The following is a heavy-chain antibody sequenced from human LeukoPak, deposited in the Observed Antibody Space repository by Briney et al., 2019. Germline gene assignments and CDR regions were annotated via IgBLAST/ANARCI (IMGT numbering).Heavy chain of an antibody. CDR2: INTNTGNP. CDR1: GYTLTELS. J-gene: IGHJ4*02. Sequence: ASVKVSCKVSGYTLTELSMHWVRQAPGQGLEWMGWINTNTGNPTYAQGFTGRFVFSLDTSVSTAYLQISSLKAEDTAVYYCARDRYSYGEPAAPLFDYWGQGTLVTVSS. D-gene: IGHD5-18*01. V-gene: IGHV7-4-1*02. CDR3: ARDRYSYGEPAAPLFDY.